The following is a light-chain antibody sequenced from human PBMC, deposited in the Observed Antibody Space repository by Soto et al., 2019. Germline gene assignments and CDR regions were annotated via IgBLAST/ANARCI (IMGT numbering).Light chain of an antibody. CDR1: KLGDKY. CDR3: QAWDSSTSSYV. Sequence: SYELTQPPSVSVSPGQTASITCSGDKLGDKYACWYQQKPGQSPVLVIYQDSKRPSGIPERFSGSNSGNTATLTISGTQAMDEADYYCQAWDSSTSSYVFGTGTKLPS. CDR2: QDS. V-gene: IGLV3-1*01. J-gene: IGLJ1*01.